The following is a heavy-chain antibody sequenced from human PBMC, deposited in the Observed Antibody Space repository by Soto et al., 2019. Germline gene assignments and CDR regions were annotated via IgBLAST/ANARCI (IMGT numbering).Heavy chain of an antibody. CDR3: AKDLLSERASPCDY. Sequence: PGGSLRLSCAASGFPFTTYSMNWVRQDPGKGLEWVSIISNGGERTYYADSVKGRFTISRDNSKNTLSLQMNSLRAEDTAIYYCAKDLLSERASPCDYWGQGTQVTVSS. J-gene: IGHJ4*02. CDR2: ISNGGERT. D-gene: IGHD1-26*01. CDR1: GFPFTTYS. V-gene: IGHV3-23*01.